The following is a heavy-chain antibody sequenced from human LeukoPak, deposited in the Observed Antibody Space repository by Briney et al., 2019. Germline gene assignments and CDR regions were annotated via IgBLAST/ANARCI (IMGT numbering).Heavy chain of an antibody. CDR2: IIPIFGTA. CDR1: GGTFSSYA. V-gene: IGHV1-69*13. CDR3: AGGRYSSGWYVGVMEVYYYGMDV. J-gene: IGHJ6*04. D-gene: IGHD6-19*01. Sequence: ASVKVSCKASGGTFSSYAISWVRQAPGQGLEWMGGIIPIFGTANYAQKFQGRVTITADESTSTAYMELSSLRSEATAVYYCAGGRYSSGWYVGVMEVYYYGMDVWGKGTTVTVSS.